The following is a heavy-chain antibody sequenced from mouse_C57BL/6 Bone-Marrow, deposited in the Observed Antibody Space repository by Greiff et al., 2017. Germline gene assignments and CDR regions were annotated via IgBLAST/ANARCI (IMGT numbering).Heavy chain of an antibody. D-gene: IGHD2-9*01. Sequence: EVQGVESGGGLVQSGRSLRLSCATSGFTFSDFYMEWVRQAPGKGLEWIAASRNKANDYTTEYSASLKGRFIVSRDTSQSILYLQMNALRAEDTVIYYWARASYGYDVGYAMYYWGQGTSVTVSS. CDR2: SRNKANDYTT. J-gene: IGHJ4*01. V-gene: IGHV7-1*01. CDR1: GFTFSDFY. CDR3: ARASYGYDVGYAMYY.